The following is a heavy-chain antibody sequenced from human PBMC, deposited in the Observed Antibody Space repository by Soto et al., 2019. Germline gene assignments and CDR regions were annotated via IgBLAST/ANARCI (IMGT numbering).Heavy chain of an antibody. V-gene: IGHV3-74*01. J-gene: IGHJ4*02. Sequence: EVQLVESGGGLVQPGGSLRLSCAASGFTYSSYWMHWVRQAPGKGLVWVSRINSDGSSTTYADSVKGRFTISRDNAKNTLYLQMNSLRAEDTAIYYCARGEMATILPFGYWCQGTLVTVSS. CDR3: ARGEMATILPFGY. CDR2: INSDGSST. D-gene: IGHD5-12*01. CDR1: GFTYSSYW.